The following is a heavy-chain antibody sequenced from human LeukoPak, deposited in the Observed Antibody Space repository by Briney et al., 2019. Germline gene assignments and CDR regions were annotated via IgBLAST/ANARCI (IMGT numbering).Heavy chain of an antibody. D-gene: IGHD7-27*01. CDR3: ARGRSNWGSDYFDY. Sequence: GASVKVSCKASGYTFTSYDINWVRQATGQWLEWMGWMNPNSGDTGYAQKFQGRVTITRNTSISTAYMELSSLRSEDTAVYYCARGRSNWGSDYFDYWGQGTLVTVSS. CDR2: MNPNSGDT. J-gene: IGHJ4*02. CDR1: GYTFTSYD. V-gene: IGHV1-8*03.